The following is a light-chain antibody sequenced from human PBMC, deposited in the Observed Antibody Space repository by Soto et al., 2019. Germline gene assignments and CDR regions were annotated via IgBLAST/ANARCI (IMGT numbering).Light chain of an antibody. CDR3: HTYNSYSRHT. CDR1: QSVSRR. CDR2: DAS. J-gene: IGKJ2*01. Sequence: DIQMTQSPSTLYASVGDRITITCRASQSVSRRLAWFQQKPGKAPKLLIYDASSLESGVPSRFSGRGSGTEFTLTIRSLHPDDCATYYCHTYNSYSRHTFGQGPKLEI. V-gene: IGKV1-5*01.